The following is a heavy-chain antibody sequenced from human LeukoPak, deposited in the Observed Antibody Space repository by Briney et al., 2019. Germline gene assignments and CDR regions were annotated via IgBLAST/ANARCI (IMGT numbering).Heavy chain of an antibody. V-gene: IGHV1-2*02. D-gene: IGHD3-10*01. CDR2: INPNSGGT. CDR1: GYTFTGYY. CDR3: ARDAENYYGSGLNY. J-gene: IGHJ4*02. Sequence: ASVKVSCKASGYTFTGYYMHWVRQAPGQGLEWMGWINPNSGGTNYAQKFQGRVTMTRDTSISTAYVELSRLRSDDTAVYYCARDAENYYGSGLNYWGQGTLVTVSS.